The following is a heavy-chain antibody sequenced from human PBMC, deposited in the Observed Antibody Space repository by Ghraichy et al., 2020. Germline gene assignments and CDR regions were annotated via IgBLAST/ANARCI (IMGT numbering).Heavy chain of an antibody. CDR2: IRYDGSNK. V-gene: IGHV3-30*02. Sequence: GGSLRLSCAASGFTFSSYGMHWVRQAPGKGLEWVAFIRYDGSNKYYADSVKGRFTISRDSSKNTLYLQMSSLRAEDTAVYYCAKDFVGDSSGYNWASDIWGQGTMVTVSS. CDR3: AKDFVGDSSGYNWASDI. D-gene: IGHD3-22*01. J-gene: IGHJ3*02. CDR1: GFTFSSYG.